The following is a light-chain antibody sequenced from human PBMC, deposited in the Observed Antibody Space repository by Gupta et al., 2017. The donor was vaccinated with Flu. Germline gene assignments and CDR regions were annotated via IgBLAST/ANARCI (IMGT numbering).Light chain of an antibody. V-gene: IGKV3-15*01. J-gene: IGKJ1*01. CDR1: KSVSSN. Sequence: EIAMPPSPATLSVSPGARATLSCRASKSVSSNLAWYQQKPGQAPRLLIYGASTRATGIPARFSGSGSGTELTLTISSLQSEDFAVYYCQQYNNWHPWTFGQGTKVEIK. CDR3: QQYNNWHPWT. CDR2: GAS.